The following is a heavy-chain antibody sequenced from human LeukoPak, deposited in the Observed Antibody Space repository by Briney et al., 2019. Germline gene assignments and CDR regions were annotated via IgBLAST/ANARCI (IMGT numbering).Heavy chain of an antibody. CDR3: ARDPTYDFWSGPYGMDV. CDR1: GFTFSSYG. D-gene: IGHD3-3*01. CDR2: IWYDGSNK. J-gene: IGHJ6*02. V-gene: IGHV3-33*01. Sequence: GGSLRLSCAASGFTFSSYGMHWVSQAQGKGLEWVAVIWYDGSNKYYADSVKGRFTISRDNSKNTLYLQMNSLRAEDTAVYYCARDPTYDFWSGPYGMDVWGQGTMVTVSS.